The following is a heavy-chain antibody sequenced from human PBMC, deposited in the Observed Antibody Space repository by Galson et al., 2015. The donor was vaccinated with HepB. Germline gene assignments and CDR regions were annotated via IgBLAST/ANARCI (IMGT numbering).Heavy chain of an antibody. CDR3: ARDKCSGGSCYPGYSSGWTFDY. D-gene: IGHD2-15*01. V-gene: IGHV1-69*13. Sequence: SVKVSCKASGGTFSSYAISWVRQAPGQGLEWMGGIIPIFGTANYAQKFQGRVTITADESTSTAYMELSSLRSEDTAVYYCARDKCSGGSCYPGYSSGWTFDYWGQGTLVTVSS. CDR2: IIPIFGTA. CDR1: GGTFSSYA. J-gene: IGHJ4*02.